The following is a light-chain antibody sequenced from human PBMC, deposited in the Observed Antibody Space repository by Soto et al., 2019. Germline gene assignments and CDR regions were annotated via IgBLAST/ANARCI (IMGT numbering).Light chain of an antibody. CDR3: QQLHSYPLT. CDR2: AAS. J-gene: IGKJ4*01. CDR1: QGISTY. Sequence: IQLTQSPSSLSASIGDRVTITCRACQGISTYLAWYQQKPRKAPKLLIYAASTLQSGVPSRFSGSGSGTDFTLTISSLQPEDFATYYCQQLHSYPLTFGGGTKVDIK. V-gene: IGKV1-9*01.